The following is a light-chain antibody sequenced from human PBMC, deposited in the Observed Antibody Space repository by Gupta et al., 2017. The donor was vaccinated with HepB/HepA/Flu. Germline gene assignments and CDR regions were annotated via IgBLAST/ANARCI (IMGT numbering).Light chain of an antibody. V-gene: IGLV1-47*01. CDR1: SSNIGSNY. CDR3: AAWDDSLSGPPWV. J-gene: IGLJ3*02. Sequence: QSVLTQPPSASGTPGQRVTISCSGSSSNIGSNYVYWYQQLPGTAPKLLIYRNNQRPSGVPARFSGSKSGTSASLAISGLRSEDEAEYYCAAWDDSLSGPPWVFGGGTKLTVL. CDR2: RNN.